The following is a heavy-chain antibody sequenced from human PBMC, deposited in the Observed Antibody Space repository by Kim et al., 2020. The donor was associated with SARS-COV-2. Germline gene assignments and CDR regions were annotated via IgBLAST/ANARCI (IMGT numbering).Heavy chain of an antibody. J-gene: IGHJ4*02. CDR3: ARAPEGGSYLDY. D-gene: IGHD1-26*01. CDR2: ISSSSSYT. CDR1: GFTFSDYY. V-gene: IGHV3-11*06. Sequence: GGSLRLSCAASGFTFSDYYMSWIRQAPGKGLEWVSYISSSSSYTNYADSVKGRFTISRDNAKNSLYLQMNSLRAEDTAVYYCARAPEGGSYLDYWGQGTLVTVSS.